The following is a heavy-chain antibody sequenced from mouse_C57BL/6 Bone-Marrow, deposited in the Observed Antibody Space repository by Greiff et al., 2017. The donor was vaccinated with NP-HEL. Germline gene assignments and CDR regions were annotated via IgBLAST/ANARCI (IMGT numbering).Heavy chain of an antibody. J-gene: IGHJ1*03. CDR1: GFSLTSYG. CDR3: ASITAVVANRYFDV. V-gene: IGHV2-2*01. Sequence: VQLQQSGPGLVQPSQSLSITCTVSGFSLTSYGVHWVRQSPGKGLEWLGVIWSGGSTDYNAAFISRLSISKDNSKSQVFFKMNSLQADDTAIYYCASITAVVANRYFDVWGTGTTVTVSS. CDR2: IWSGGST. D-gene: IGHD1-1*01.